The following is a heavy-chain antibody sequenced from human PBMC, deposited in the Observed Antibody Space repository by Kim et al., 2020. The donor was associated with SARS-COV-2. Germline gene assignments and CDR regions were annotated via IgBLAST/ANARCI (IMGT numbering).Heavy chain of an antibody. CDR2: ISAYNGNT. Sequence: ASVKVSCKASGYTFTSYGISWVRQAPGQGLEWMGWISAYNGNTNYAQKLQGRVTMTTDTSTSTAYMELRSLRSDDTAVYYCARAPRLQSITIFGVAEYYFDYWGQGTLVTVSS. CDR1: GYTFTSYG. D-gene: IGHD3-3*01. V-gene: IGHV1-18*04. CDR3: ARAPRLQSITIFGVAEYYFDY. J-gene: IGHJ4*02.